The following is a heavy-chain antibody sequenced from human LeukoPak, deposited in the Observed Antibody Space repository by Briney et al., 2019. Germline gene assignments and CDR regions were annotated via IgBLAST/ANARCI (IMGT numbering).Heavy chain of an antibody. V-gene: IGHV3-48*03. CDR3: AELGITMIGGV. J-gene: IGHJ6*04. CDR1: GFTFSSYD. CDR2: ISSSGSTI. Sequence: GGSLRLSCAASGFTFSSYDMNWVRQAPGKGLEWVSYISSSGSTIYYADSVKGRFTISRDNAKNSLYLQMNSLRAEDTAVYYCAELGITMIGGVWGKGTTVTISS. D-gene: IGHD3-10*02.